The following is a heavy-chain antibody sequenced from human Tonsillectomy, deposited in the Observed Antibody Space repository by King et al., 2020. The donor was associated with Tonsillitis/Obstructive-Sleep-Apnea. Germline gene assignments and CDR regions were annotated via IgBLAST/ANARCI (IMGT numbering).Heavy chain of an antibody. J-gene: IGHJ4*02. D-gene: IGHD3-22*01. CDR2: ISAYNGDT. Sequence: QLVPSGAEVKKPGASVRVSCKASGYTFTSYGISWVRQAPGQGLEWMGWISAYNGDTNYAQKLQGRVTMTTDTSTSTAYMEVRSLRSDDTAVYYCARDSMSHYFDSSAYYTFHYWGQGTLVTVSS. CDR1: GYTFTSYG. V-gene: IGHV1-18*01. CDR3: ARDSMSHYFDSSAYYTFHY.